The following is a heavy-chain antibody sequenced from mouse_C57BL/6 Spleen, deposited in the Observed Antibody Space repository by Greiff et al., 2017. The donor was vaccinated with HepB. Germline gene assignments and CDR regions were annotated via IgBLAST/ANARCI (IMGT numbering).Heavy chain of an antibody. CDR3: ARSPLYDGYYVDAY. V-gene: IGHV1-53*01. D-gene: IGHD2-3*01. Sequence: QVHVKQPGTELVKPGASVKLSCKASGYTFTSYWMHWVKQRPGQGLEWIGNINPSNGGTNYNEKFKSKATLTVDKSSSTAYMQLSSLTSEDSAVYYCARSPLYDGYYVDAYWGQGTLVTVSA. J-gene: IGHJ3*01. CDR1: GYTFTSYW. CDR2: INPSNGGT.